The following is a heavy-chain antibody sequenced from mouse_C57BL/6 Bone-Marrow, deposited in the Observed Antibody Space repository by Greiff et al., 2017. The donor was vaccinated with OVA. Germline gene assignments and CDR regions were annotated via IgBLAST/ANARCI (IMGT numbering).Heavy chain of an antibody. Sequence: EVKLVESGGGLVKPGGSLKLSCAASGFTFSSYAMSWVRQTPEKRLEWVATISDGGSYTYYPDNVKGRFTISRDNAKNNLYLQMSHLKSEDTARYYCARDRDYYGSSPHWYFDVWGTGTTVTVSA. J-gene: IGHJ1*03. D-gene: IGHD1-1*01. CDR1: GFTFSSYA. CDR3: ARDRDYYGSSPHWYFDV. CDR2: ISDGGSYT. V-gene: IGHV5-4*01.